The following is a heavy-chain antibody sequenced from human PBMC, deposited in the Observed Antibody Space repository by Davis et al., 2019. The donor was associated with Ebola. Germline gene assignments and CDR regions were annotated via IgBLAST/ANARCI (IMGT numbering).Heavy chain of an antibody. D-gene: IGHD3-22*01. V-gene: IGHV4-34*01. CDR3: ARGGLWRYDSSGYYSY. CDR2: INHSGST. J-gene: IGHJ4*02. CDR1: GAPFSGYY. Sequence: MPSETLSLTCAVYGAPFSGYYWTWIRQPPGKGLEWIGEINHSGSTNYNPSLKSRVTISVDTSKNQFSLKLSSVTAADTAVYYCARGGLWRYDSSGYYSYWGQGTLVTVSS.